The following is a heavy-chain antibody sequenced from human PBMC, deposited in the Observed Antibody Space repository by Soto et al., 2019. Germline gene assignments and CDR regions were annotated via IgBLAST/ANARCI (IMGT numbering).Heavy chain of an antibody. CDR1: GGSFSGYY. CDR3: ARGPYGMDV. V-gene: IGHV4-34*01. CDR2: INHSGST. J-gene: IGHJ6*02. Sequence: QVQLQQWGAGLLKPSETLSLTCAVYGGSFSGYYWSWIRQPPGKGLEWIGEINHSGSTNYNPSLKSGSTISADTSTDQFSLKLSSVTAADTAVYYCARGPYGMDVWGQGTTVTVSS.